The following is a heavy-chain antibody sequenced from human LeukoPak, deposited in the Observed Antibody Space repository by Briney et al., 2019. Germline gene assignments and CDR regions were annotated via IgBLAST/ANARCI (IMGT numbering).Heavy chain of an antibody. J-gene: IGHJ4*02. Sequence: SETLSLTCAVSGGSISSSNWWSWVRQPPGKGLEWIGEIYHSGSTNYNPSLKSRVTISVDKSKNQFSLMLSSVTAADTAVYYCARGYDSSAYYPFNYWGQGTLVTVSS. D-gene: IGHD3-22*01. CDR3: ARGYDSSAYYPFNY. CDR1: GGSISSSNW. V-gene: IGHV4-4*02. CDR2: IYHSGST.